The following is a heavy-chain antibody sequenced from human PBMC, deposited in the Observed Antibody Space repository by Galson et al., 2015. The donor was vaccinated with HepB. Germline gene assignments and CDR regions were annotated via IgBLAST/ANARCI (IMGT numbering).Heavy chain of an antibody. J-gene: IGHJ5*02. CDR3: ARESSSSWYWFDP. CDR2: IYYSGST. V-gene: IGHV4-59*01. D-gene: IGHD6-13*01. Sequence: LSLTCTVSGGSISSYYWSWIRQPPGKGLEWIGYIYYSGSTNYNPSLKSRVTISVDTSKNQFSLKLSSVTAADTAVYYCARESSSSWYWFDPWGQGTLVTVSS. CDR1: GGSISSYY.